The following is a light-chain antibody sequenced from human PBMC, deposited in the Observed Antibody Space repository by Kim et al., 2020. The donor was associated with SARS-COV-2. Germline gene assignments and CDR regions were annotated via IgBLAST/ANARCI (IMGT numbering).Light chain of an antibody. V-gene: IGLV1-40*01. CDR3: QSYDSSLSGSWV. Sequence: VTISCTGSSSNIVAGYDVHWYQQLPGTAPKLLIYGNSNRPSGVPDRFSGSKSGTSASLAITGLQAEDEADYYCQSYDSSLSGSWVFGGGTKVTVL. CDR2: GNS. J-gene: IGLJ3*02. CDR1: SSNIVAGYD.